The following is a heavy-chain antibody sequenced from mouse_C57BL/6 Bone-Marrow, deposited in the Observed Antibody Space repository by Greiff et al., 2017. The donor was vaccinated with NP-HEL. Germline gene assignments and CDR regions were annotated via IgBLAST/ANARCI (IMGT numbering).Heavy chain of an antibody. J-gene: IGHJ4*01. CDR3: ARDKMDY. CDR1: GFTFSSYA. CDR2: ISAGGSYT. V-gene: IGHV5-4*01. Sequence: DVHLVESGGGLVKPGGSLKLSCAASGFTFSSYAMSWVRQTPEKRLEWVATISAGGSYTYYPDNVKGRFTISRENAKNNLYMQMSNLKSEDTAMYYCARDKMDYWGQGTSVTVSP.